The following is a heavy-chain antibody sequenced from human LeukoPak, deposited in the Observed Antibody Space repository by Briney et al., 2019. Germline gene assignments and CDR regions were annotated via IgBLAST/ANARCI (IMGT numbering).Heavy chain of an antibody. D-gene: IGHD2-2*01. CDR3: ARDLVVPAAMPYYMDV. Sequence: GGSLRLSCAASGFTFSSYSMNWVRQAPGKGLEWVSSISSSSSYIYYADSVKGRFTISRDNAKNSLYLQMNSLRAEDTAVYYCARDLVVPAAMPYYMDVWGKGTTVTVSS. CDR2: ISSSSSYI. CDR1: GFTFSSYS. V-gene: IGHV3-21*01. J-gene: IGHJ6*03.